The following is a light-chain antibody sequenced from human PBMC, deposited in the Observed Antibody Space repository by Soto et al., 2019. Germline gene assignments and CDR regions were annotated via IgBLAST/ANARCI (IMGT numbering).Light chain of an antibody. CDR1: QDISTW. Sequence: DIQMTQSPSSVSASVGDRVSITCRASQDISTWLAWYQEKPGKAPELLIFAASSLQTGVPSRFSGSGSGTTFTLTISSLQPEDFATYSCQQSHTFPLTFGPGTRVEIK. V-gene: IGKV1-12*01. J-gene: IGKJ3*01. CDR3: QQSHTFPLT. CDR2: AAS.